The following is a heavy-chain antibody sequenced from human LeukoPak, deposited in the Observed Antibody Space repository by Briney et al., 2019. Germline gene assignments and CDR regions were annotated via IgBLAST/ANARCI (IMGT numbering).Heavy chain of an antibody. CDR3: AREKEESRGFDY. D-gene: IGHD3-10*01. J-gene: IGHJ4*02. CDR2: IKQDASQK. CDR1: GFTLSSYW. Sequence: GGSLRLSCTASGFTLSSYWMSWVRQAPGKGLEWVADIKQDASQKYYVDSVKGRFTISRDNAKNSLYLQMNSLRAEDTAVYFCAREKEESRGFDYWGQGTLVTVSS. V-gene: IGHV3-7*01.